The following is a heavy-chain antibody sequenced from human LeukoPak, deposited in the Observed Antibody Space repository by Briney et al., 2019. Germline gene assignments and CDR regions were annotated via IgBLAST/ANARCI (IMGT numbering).Heavy chain of an antibody. CDR1: GGSFSSGSYY. J-gene: IGHJ4*02. Sequence: SETLSLTCTVSGGSFSSGSYYWNWIRQPAGKGLEWIGRIYTSENTNYNPNPSLKSRVTISVDTSKNQFSLKLSSVTAADTAVYYCARGNLRGYSYGYNWMLDYWGQGTLVTVSS. D-gene: IGHD5-18*01. CDR2: IYTSENT. V-gene: IGHV4-61*02. CDR3: ARGNLRGYSYGYNWMLDY.